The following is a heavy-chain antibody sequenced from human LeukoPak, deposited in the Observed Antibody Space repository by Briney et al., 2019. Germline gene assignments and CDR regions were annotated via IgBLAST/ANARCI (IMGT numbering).Heavy chain of an antibody. V-gene: IGHV3-7*01. Sequence: GGSLRLSXEASTFTFTPGWMSWVRQPPGKGLEWLAMMKRDGGEKHYVDSVRGRFTISRDNAKNSLYLQMDSLRDEDTAVYYCASLDTAHPSGVHWGQGTLVTVSS. CDR2: MKRDGGEK. CDR1: TFTFTPGW. D-gene: IGHD5-18*01. CDR3: ASLDTAHPSGVH. J-gene: IGHJ4*02.